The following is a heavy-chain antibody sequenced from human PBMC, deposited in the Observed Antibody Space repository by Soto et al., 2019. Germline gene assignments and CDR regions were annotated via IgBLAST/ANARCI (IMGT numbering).Heavy chain of an antibody. Sequence: ASVKVSCKASGYTFTSYYMHWVRRAPGQGLEWMGIINPSGGSTSYAQKFQGRVTMTRDTSTSTVYMELSSLRSEDTAVYYCARDDDYYDSSGYYHLDYWGQGTLVTVSS. J-gene: IGHJ4*02. V-gene: IGHV1-46*01. D-gene: IGHD3-22*01. CDR2: INPSGGST. CDR1: GYTFTSYY. CDR3: ARDDDYYDSSGYYHLDY.